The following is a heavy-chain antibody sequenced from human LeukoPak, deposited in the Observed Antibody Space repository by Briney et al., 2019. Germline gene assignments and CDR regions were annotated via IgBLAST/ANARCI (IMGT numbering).Heavy chain of an antibody. Sequence: SVKVSCKASGGTFSSYGISWVRQAPGQGLEWMGGIIPIFGTANYAQKFQGRVTITADESTSTAYMELSSLRSEDTAVYYCARVALAEPYYDFWSGYQYLDYWGQGTLVTVSS. CDR1: GGTFSSYG. CDR3: ARVALAEPYYDFWSGYQYLDY. J-gene: IGHJ4*02. CDR2: IIPIFGTA. V-gene: IGHV1-69*13. D-gene: IGHD3-3*01.